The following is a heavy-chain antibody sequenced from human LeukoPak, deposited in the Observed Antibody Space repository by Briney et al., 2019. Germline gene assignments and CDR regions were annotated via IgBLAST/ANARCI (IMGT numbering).Heavy chain of an antibody. CDR3: ARDRNYYGSGSYPRAGYFQH. CDR2: INHSGST. J-gene: IGHJ1*01. Sequence: SETLSLTCAVYGGSFSGYYWNWIRQPPGKGLEWIGEINHSGSTNYNPSLKSRVTVSVDTSKNQFSLKLSSVTAADTAVYYCARDRNYYGSGSYPRAGYFQHWGQGTLVTVSS. D-gene: IGHD3-10*01. V-gene: IGHV4-34*01. CDR1: GGSFSGYY.